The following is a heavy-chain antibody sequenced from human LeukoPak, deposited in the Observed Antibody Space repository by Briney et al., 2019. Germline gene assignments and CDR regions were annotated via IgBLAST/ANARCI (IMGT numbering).Heavy chain of an antibody. J-gene: IGHJ6*02. CDR2: IYHSGST. V-gene: IGHV4-4*02. CDR1: GGSISSHW. Sequence: SETLSLTCAVSGGSISSHWWSWVRQPPGKGLEWIGEIYHSGSTNYSPSLESRVAMSVDKSKNQLSLRVSSVTAADTAVYYCARGRGVWGQGTTVTVSS. CDR3: ARGRGV.